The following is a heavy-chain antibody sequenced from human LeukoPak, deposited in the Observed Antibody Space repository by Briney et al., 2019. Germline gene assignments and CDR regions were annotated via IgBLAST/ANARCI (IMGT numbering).Heavy chain of an antibody. V-gene: IGHV3-21*01. CDR3: ARGGGNFDY. CDR1: EFTFSSYT. J-gene: IGHJ4*02. Sequence: TGGSLRLSCAASEFTFSSYTINWVRQAPAKWLEWVSSISSTSTYISYADSVKGRFTISRDNAKNSLYLQMNSLRAEDTAVYYCARGGGNFDYWGQGTLVTVSS. D-gene: IGHD2-15*01. CDR2: ISSTSTYI.